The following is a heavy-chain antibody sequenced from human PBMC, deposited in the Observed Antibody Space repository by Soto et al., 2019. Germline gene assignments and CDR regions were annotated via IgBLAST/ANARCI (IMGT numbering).Heavy chain of an antibody. D-gene: IGHD3-10*01. Sequence: VQLLESGGGLVQPGGSLRLSCAASGFTFRGYVISWFRQTPGKGLEWVSDISGSGDNANYGDSVKGRFIISRDDPKKPVYLQMTSLRAEDTAVYYCAKTREVRGVGPEDWGPGTLVAVSS. J-gene: IGHJ4*02. V-gene: IGHV3-23*01. CDR1: GFTFRGYV. CDR3: AKTREVRGVGPED. CDR2: ISGSGDNA.